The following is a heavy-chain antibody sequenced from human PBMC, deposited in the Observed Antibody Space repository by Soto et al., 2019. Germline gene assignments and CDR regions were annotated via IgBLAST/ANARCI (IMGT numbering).Heavy chain of an antibody. Sequence: SQTLSLTCTVSDGSVSSGIYYGCRIRQPPGKGLEWIGYIDNSGSTTYSPSLKSRVTISLDTSKNQFSLKLSSVIAADSAVYYCARAKCYLKKLGGVNGDLFAFWGQGTLVTVSS. CDR1: DGSVSSGIYY. CDR3: ARAKCYLKKLGGVNGDLFAF. D-gene: IGHD3-16*01. CDR2: IDNSGST. J-gene: IGHJ5*01. V-gene: IGHV4-61*01.